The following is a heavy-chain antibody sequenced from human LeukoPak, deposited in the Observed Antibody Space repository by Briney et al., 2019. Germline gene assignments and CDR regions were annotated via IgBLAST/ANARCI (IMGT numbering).Heavy chain of an antibody. CDR3: ARDGWDSGRYPCDY. Sequence: ASVKVSCKASGYAFGSFVISWVRQAPGQGLEWMGWISADNGYTNYAQHLQGRITLTTDTSTSIAYMEPRSLRSDDTAVYFCARDGWDSGRYPCDYWGQGTLVTVSS. V-gene: IGHV1-18*01. CDR1: GYAFGSFV. J-gene: IGHJ4*02. D-gene: IGHD6-19*01. CDR2: ISADNGYT.